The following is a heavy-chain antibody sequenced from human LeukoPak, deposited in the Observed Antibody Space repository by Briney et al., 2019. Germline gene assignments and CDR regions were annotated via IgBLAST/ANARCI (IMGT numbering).Heavy chain of an antibody. Sequence: SETLSLTCTVSGGSFTSYYWSWIRQPPGKGLEWVGYLFPSGSPSHNPSLKSRVTISADTSKNQLSLKLNSVTAADTAVYYCARAVYGSGSHFFDYWGQGTLVTVSS. CDR1: GGSFTSYY. CDR2: LFPSGSP. J-gene: IGHJ4*02. V-gene: IGHV4-4*08. D-gene: IGHD3-10*01. CDR3: ARAVYGSGSHFFDY.